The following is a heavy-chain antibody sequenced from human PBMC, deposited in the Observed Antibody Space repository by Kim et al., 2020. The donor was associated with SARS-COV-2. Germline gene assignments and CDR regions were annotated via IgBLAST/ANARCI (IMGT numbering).Heavy chain of an antibody. CDR3: TTEPYGGSSSWYRRFEY. Sequence: GGSRRLSCAASGFTFSNAWMSWVRQAPGKGLEWVGRIKSKTDGGTTDYAAPVKGRFTISRDDSKNTLYLQMNSLKTEDTAVYYCTTEPYGGSSSWYRRFEYWGQGTLVTVSS. CDR2: IKSKTDGGTT. D-gene: IGHD6-13*01. J-gene: IGHJ4*02. CDR1: GFTFSNAW. V-gene: IGHV3-15*01.